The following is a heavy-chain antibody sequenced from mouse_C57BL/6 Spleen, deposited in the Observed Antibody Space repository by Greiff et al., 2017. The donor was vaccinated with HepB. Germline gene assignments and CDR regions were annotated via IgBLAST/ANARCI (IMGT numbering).Heavy chain of an antibody. CDR3: ARRVPRDYFDY. V-gene: IGHV1-64*01. CDR1: GYTFTSYW. Sequence: QVQLQQSGAELVKPGASVKLSCKASGYTFTSYWMHWVKQRPGQGLEWIGMIHPNSGSTNYNEKFKSKATLTVDKSSSTAYMQLSSLTSEDSAVYYCARRVPRDYFDYWGQGTTLTVSS. CDR2: IHPNSGST. D-gene: IGHD2-14*01. J-gene: IGHJ2*01.